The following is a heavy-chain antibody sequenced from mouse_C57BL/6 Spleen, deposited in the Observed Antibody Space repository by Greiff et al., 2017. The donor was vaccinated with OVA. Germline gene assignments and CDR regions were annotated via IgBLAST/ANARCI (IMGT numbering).Heavy chain of an antibody. J-gene: IGHJ1*03. V-gene: IGHV1-7*01. CDR3: ARCNHITTVVDWYFDV. D-gene: IGHD1-1*01. Sequence: VQLQQSGAELAKPGASVTLSCKASGYTFTSYWMHWVKQRPGQGLEWIGYINPRSGYTKYNQKFKDKATLTADKSSSTAYMQLSSLTYEDSAVYYCARCNHITTVVDWYFDVWGTGTTVTVSS. CDR2: INPRSGYT. CDR1: GYTFTSYW.